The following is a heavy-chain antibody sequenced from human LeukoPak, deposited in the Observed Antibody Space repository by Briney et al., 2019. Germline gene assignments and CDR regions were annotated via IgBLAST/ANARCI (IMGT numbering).Heavy chain of an antibody. D-gene: IGHD2-15*01. J-gene: IGHJ5*02. CDR3: ARGVGYCSGGSCFDNWFDP. CDR2: INPNSGGT. Sequence: GASVKVSCKASGYTFTGYYMHWVRLAPGQGLEWMGWINPNSGGTNYAQKFQGRVTMTRDTSISTAYMELSRLRSDDTAVYYCARGVGYCSGGSCFDNWFDPWGQGTLVTVSS. CDR1: GYTFTGYY. V-gene: IGHV1-2*02.